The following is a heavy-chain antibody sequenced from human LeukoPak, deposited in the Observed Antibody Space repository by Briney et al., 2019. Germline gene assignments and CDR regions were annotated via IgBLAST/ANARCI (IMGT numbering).Heavy chain of an antibody. J-gene: IGHJ6*02. Sequence: GRSLRLSCAASGFTFRNYGMHWVRQAPGKGLEWVAVIWYDGSKQNYADSMKGRFTISRDNSKSTLYLQMNSLRAEDTAVYYCATVRRGSSGWYADVWGRGTTVTVSS. CDR3: ATVRRGSSGWYADV. CDR2: IWYDGSKQ. D-gene: IGHD6-19*01. V-gene: IGHV3-33*01. CDR1: GFTFRNYG.